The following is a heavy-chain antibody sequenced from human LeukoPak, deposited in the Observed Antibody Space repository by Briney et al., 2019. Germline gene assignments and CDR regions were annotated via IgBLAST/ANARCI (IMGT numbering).Heavy chain of an antibody. CDR2: ISYDGSNK. J-gene: IGHJ4*02. V-gene: IGHV3-30*18. Sequence: PGGSLRLSCAASGFTFSSYGMHWVRQAPGKGLEWVAVISYDGSNKYYADSVKGRLTISRDNSKNTLYLQMNSLRAEDTAVYYCAKDPIHYYYDSSGYPHWGQGTLVTVSS. D-gene: IGHD3-22*01. CDR1: GFTFSSYG. CDR3: AKDPIHYYYDSSGYPH.